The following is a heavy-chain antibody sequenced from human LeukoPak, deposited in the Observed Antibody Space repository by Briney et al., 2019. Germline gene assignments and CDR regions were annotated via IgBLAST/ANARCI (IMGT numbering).Heavy chain of an antibody. V-gene: IGHV3-49*04. CDR3: TRGSLYCSGGSCYFDY. CDR1: GVTFGDYA. J-gene: IGHJ4*02. Sequence: PGGSLRLSCTASGVTFGDYAMSWVRQAPGKGLEWVGFISSTAYGGTTEYVASVKGRFTISRDDSKSIAYLQMNSLKTEDTAVYYCTRGSLYCSGGSCYFDYWGQGTLVTVSS. CDR2: ISSTAYGGTT. D-gene: IGHD2-15*01.